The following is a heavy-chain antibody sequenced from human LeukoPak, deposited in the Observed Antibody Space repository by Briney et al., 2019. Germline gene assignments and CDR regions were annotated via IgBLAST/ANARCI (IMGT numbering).Heavy chain of an antibody. CDR2: ISAYNGNT. CDR1: GYTFTSYG. V-gene: IGHV1-18*01. J-gene: IGHJ3*02. D-gene: IGHD6-13*01. Sequence: ASVKVSCKASGYTFTSYGISWVRQAPGQGLEWMGWISAYNGNTNYAQKLQGRVTMTTDTSTSTAYMELRSLRSDGTAVYYCARDRSSSWYLYPDAFDIWGQGTMVTVSS. CDR3: ARDRSSSWYLYPDAFDI.